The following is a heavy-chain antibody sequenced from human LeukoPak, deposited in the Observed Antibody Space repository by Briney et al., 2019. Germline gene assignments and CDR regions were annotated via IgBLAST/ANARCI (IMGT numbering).Heavy chain of an antibody. CDR2: ISGSGGST. D-gene: IGHD3-22*01. J-gene: IGHJ4*02. CDR3: AREPYYDSSGYSPDY. V-gene: IGHV3-23*01. CDR1: GFTVSSNY. Sequence: GGSLRLSCAASGFTVSSNYMSWVRQAPGKGLEWVSAISGSGGSTYYADSVKGRFTISRDNAKNSLYLHMNSLRAEDTALYYCAREPYYDSSGYSPDYWGQGTLVTVSS.